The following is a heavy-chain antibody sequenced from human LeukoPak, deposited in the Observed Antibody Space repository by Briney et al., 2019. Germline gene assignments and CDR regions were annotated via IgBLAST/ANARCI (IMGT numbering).Heavy chain of an antibody. CDR3: ARGEGGYNYAF. CDR2: INPADSDT. CDR1: GYSFSSYW. J-gene: IGHJ4*02. D-gene: IGHD5-24*01. V-gene: IGHV5-51*01. Sequence: GESLKISCKASGYSFSSYWIAWVRQIPGKGLEWMGIINPADSDTRYSLSIQGQVTISADRSISTAYLQWSSLKASDTAIYYCARGEGGYNYAFWGQGTLVSVSS.